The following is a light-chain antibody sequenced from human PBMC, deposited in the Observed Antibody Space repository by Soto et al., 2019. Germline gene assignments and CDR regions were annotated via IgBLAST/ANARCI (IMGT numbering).Light chain of an antibody. CDR2: EVN. V-gene: IGLV2-14*01. Sequence: QSVLTQPSSVSGSPGQSITISCTGTSSDVGGYNYVSWYQQHPGKVPKVIIYEVNHRPAGVSNRFSGSKSCNTASLTISGLQAEDEADYYCGSYTSTSIYVFGTGTKVTVL. CDR1: SSDVGGYNY. CDR3: GSYTSTSIYV. J-gene: IGLJ1*01.